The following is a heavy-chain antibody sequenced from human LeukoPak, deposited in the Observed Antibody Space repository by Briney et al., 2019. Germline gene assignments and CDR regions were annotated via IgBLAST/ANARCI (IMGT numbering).Heavy chain of an antibody. CDR3: ARGPSLGYSSSRDAFDI. CDR1: GFAFNSYA. D-gene: IGHD6-13*01. CDR2: IYSGGST. V-gene: IGHV3-53*01. J-gene: IGHJ3*02. Sequence: GGSLRLSCAASGFAFNSYAMNWVRQVPGKGLEWVSVIYSGGSTYYADSVKGRFTISRDNSKNTLYLQMNSLRAEDTAVYYCARGPSLGYSSSRDAFDIWGQGTMVTVSS.